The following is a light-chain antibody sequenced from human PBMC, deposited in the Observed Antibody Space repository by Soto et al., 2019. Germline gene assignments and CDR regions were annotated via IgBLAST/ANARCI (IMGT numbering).Light chain of an antibody. CDR3: QQYDNLLIT. J-gene: IGKJ5*01. Sequence: DIQMAQSPSSLSASVGDRVTITCQASQGISNYLSWYQQKPGKAPKLLIYDASNLETGVPSRFSGSGSGTDFTFTISSLQPEDIATYYCQQYDNLLITFGQGTRLEIK. V-gene: IGKV1-33*01. CDR1: QGISNY. CDR2: DAS.